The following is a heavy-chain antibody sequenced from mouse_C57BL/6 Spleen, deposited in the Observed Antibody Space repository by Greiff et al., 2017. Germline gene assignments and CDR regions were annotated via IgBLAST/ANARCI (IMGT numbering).Heavy chain of an antibody. J-gene: IGHJ3*01. V-gene: IGHV1-52*01. Sequence: QVQLQQPGAELVRPGSSVKLSCKASGYTFTSYWMHWVKQRPIQGLEWIGNIDPSDSETHYNQKFKDKATLTVEKSSSPAYMQLSSRTSEDSAVSYCARGDYYGSSPPGFAYWGQGTLVTVSA. CDR1: GYTFTSYW. D-gene: IGHD1-1*01. CDR3: ARGDYYGSSPPGFAY. CDR2: IDPSDSET.